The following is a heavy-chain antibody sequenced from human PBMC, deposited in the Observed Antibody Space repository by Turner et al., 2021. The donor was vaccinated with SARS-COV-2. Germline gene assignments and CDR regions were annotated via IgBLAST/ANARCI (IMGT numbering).Heavy chain of an antibody. CDR3: ARHGFRSWYGGGMDV. CDR2: IHYSGST. Sequence: QVQLQESGPGLVNPSETLSLTCTVLGGPFSSYYWSWIRQPPGKGLEWIGYIHYSGSTNYNPSLKSRVTISVDTSKNQFSLKLSSVTAADTAVYYCARHGFRSWYGGGMDVWGQGTTVTVSS. CDR1: GGPFSSYY. V-gene: IGHV4-59*08. J-gene: IGHJ6*02. D-gene: IGHD6-13*01.